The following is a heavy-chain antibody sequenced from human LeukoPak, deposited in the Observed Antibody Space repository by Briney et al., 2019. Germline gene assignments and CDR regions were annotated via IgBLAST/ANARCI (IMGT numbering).Heavy chain of an antibody. J-gene: IGHJ3*02. CDR3: AGSKSWEAFDI. V-gene: IGHV4-59*01. CDR2: IYYSGST. Sequence: SETLSFTCTVSGGSISSYYWSWIRQPPGNGLEWIGYIYYSGSTNYNPSLKSRVTLSVDTSKNQFSLKLTSVTAADTAVYYCAGSKSWEAFDIWGQGTMVTVSS. D-gene: IGHD1-26*01. CDR1: GGSISSYY.